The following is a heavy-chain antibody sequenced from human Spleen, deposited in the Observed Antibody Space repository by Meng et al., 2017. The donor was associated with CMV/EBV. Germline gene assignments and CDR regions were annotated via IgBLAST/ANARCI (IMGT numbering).Heavy chain of an antibody. D-gene: IGHD1-1*01. V-gene: IGHV4-34*01. CDR1: GGSFRGYY. J-gene: IGHJ4*02. CDR3: ARSATVLIFDY. Sequence: QVQLQQGGAGLLKPPESLFLPCAVVGGSFRGYYWCWIRQPPGKGLEWIGEINHSGSTNYNPSLKSRVTISVDTSKNQFSLKLSSVTAADTAMYYCARSATVLIFDYWGQGTLVTVSS. CDR2: INHSGST.